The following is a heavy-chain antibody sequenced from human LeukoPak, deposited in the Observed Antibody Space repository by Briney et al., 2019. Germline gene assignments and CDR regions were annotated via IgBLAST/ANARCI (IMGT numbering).Heavy chain of an antibody. CDR3: SRTRYSSGGAYYYGLDV. J-gene: IGHJ6*02. Sequence: SQTLSLTCAISGDSVSSNNAAWDWIRQSPSRGFEWLGRTDYGSKWFDDYAVSVKSRITITPDPSKNQFYLQLTSVTHEDTAVYYCSRTRYSSGGAYYYGLDVWGQGTTVTVSS. V-gene: IGHV6-1*01. CDR2: TDYGSKWFD. CDR1: GDSVSSNNAA. D-gene: IGHD6-19*01.